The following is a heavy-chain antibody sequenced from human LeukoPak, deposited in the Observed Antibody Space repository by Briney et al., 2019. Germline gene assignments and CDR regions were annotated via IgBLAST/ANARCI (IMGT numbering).Heavy chain of an antibody. CDR2: IRYDGSNK. CDR3: ARGPSGYHNT. D-gene: IGHD5-12*01. Sequence: GGSLRLSCAASGFTFSSYGMHWVRQAPGKGLEWVAFIRYDGSNKYYGDSAKGRFTISRDNSKNTLYLQMNSLRAEDTAVYYCARGPSGYHNTGGQGTLVTVSS. V-gene: IGHV3-30*02. CDR1: GFTFSSYG. J-gene: IGHJ4*02.